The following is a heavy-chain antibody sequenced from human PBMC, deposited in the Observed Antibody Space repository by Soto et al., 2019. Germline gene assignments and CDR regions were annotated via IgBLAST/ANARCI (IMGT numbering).Heavy chain of an antibody. D-gene: IGHD6-6*01. V-gene: IGHV3-30*04. Sequence: PGGSLRLSCAASGFTFSDYTIHWVRQAPGKGLEWVAVISYDGYNKYYADSVKGRFTISRDNSKNTLSLQMTALRVEDSSVYYCTKSSGGSSSVGMDYWGPGTLVTVSS. J-gene: IGHJ4*02. CDR3: TKSSGGSSSVGMDY. CDR2: ISYDGYNK. CDR1: GFTFSDYT.